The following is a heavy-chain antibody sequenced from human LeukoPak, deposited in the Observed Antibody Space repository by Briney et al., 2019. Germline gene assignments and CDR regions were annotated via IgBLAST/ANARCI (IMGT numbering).Heavy chain of an antibody. V-gene: IGHV3-48*01. CDR2: ISSSSTAI. CDR1: GFTFSSYS. CDR3: AREPRGTPGAFDI. Sequence: GGSLRLSYAASGFTFSSYSMNWVRQAPGKGLEWISYISSSSTAIYYADSVKGRFTISRDNAKNSLYLQMNSLRAEDTAVYYCAREPRGTPGAFDIWGQGTMVTVSS. D-gene: IGHD1-1*01. J-gene: IGHJ3*02.